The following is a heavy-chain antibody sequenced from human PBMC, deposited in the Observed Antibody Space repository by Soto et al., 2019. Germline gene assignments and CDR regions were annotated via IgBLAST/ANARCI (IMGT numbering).Heavy chain of an antibody. CDR2: MTPNSGNT. CDR3: ARNPYSSGLFDP. J-gene: IGHJ5*02. Sequence: QVQLVQSGAEVKKPGASVKVSCKASGYSFIDYDINWVRQATGQGLEWMGWMTPNSGNTGYAQKFQSIVTLTRDTSIGTAYMELSSLKSEDTGVYYCARNPYSSGLFDPWGQGTLVTVSS. D-gene: IGHD6-19*01. V-gene: IGHV1-8*01. CDR1: GYSFIDYD.